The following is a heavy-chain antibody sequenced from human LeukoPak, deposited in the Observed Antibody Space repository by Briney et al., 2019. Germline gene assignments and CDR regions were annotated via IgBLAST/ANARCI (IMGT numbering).Heavy chain of an antibody. D-gene: IGHD6-19*01. Sequence: PGGSLRLSCAASGFVFSRAWMSWVRQAPGKGLEWVANIKRDGSEKYYVDSVKGRFTISRDNAKNSLYLQMNSLTAGDTAVYYSARFLTAIAVAGLFAYWGQGNLVTVSS. J-gene: IGHJ4*02. CDR2: IKRDGSEK. CDR3: ARFLTAIAVAGLFAY. CDR1: GFVFSRAW. V-gene: IGHV3-7*01.